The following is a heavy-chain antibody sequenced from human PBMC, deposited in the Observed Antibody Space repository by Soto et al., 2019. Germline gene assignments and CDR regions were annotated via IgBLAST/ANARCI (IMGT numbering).Heavy chain of an antibody. D-gene: IGHD6-13*01. Sequence: QVQLQESGPGLVKPSETLSLTCTVSGGSISGYYWSWIRQPAGKGLEWIGRIYATGTATYSPSLKSRVTMSVDTSKKQFSLKLNSVTAADTAIYYCARATYSSIWYIDYWGQGTLVAVSS. CDR1: GGSISGYY. CDR3: ARATYSSIWYIDY. CDR2: IYATGTA. J-gene: IGHJ4*02. V-gene: IGHV4-4*07.